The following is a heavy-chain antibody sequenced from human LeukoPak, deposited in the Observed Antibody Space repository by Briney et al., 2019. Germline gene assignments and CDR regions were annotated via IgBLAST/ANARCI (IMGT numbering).Heavy chain of an antibody. CDR1: GLTVSSSY. V-gene: IGHV3-53*01. Sequence: GWLRLSCAASGLTVSSSYMSWVRQAPGKGLEWVSIIYNDGSTYYADSMKGRFTISRDNSKNTVYLQVNSLRAEDTAMYYCARNILFAFDMWGQGTMVTVSS. CDR3: ARNILFAFDM. J-gene: IGHJ3*02. CDR2: IYNDGST.